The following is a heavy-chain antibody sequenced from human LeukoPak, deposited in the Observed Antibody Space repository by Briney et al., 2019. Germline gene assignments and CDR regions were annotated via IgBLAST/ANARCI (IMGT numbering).Heavy chain of an antibody. CDR2: IYYSGST. Sequence: SETLSLTCTVSGGSISSGSSYWGWIRQPPGKGLEWIGGIYYSGSTYYNPSLKSRVTISVDTSKTQFSLKLSSVTAADTAVYYCAKQQLVRCFDYWGQGTLVTVSS. J-gene: IGHJ4*02. V-gene: IGHV4-39*01. D-gene: IGHD6-13*01. CDR3: AKQQLVRCFDY. CDR1: GGSISSGSSY.